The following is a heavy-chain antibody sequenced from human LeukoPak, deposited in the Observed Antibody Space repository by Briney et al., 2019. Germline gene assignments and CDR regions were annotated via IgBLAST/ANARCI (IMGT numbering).Heavy chain of an antibody. CDR3: ARGTYYYDSSGYYYGLDYFDY. D-gene: IGHD3-22*01. V-gene: IGHV1-69*13. J-gene: IGHJ4*02. Sequence: SVKVSCKASGGTLSSYAISWVRQAPGQGLEWMGGIIPIFGTANYAQKFQGRVTITADESTSTAYMELSSLRSEDTAVYYCARGTYYYDSSGYYYGLDYFDYWGQGTLVTVSS. CDR1: GGTLSSYA. CDR2: IIPIFGTA.